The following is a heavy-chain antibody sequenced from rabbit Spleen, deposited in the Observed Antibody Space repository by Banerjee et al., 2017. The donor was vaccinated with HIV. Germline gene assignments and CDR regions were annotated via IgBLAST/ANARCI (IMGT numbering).Heavy chain of an antibody. V-gene: IGHV1S40*01. CDR1: GFSFSNNYD. J-gene: IGHJ3*01. CDR2: IEIGGSGST. D-gene: IGHD1-1*01. Sequence: QSLEESGGDLVKPGASLTLTCTASGFSFSNNYDMCWVRQAPGKGLEWIACIEIGGSGSTAYASWAKGRFTISKTSSTTVTLQMTSLTGADTATYFCTTMADSGGYLYLWGQGTLVTVS. CDR3: TTMADSGGYLYL.